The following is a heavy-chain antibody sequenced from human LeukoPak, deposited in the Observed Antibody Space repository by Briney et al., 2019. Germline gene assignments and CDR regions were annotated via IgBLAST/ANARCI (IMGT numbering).Heavy chain of an antibody. D-gene: IGHD3-22*01. CDR3: TRHDLGYSFDY. J-gene: IGHJ4*02. CDR1: GASFDSGSYS. V-gene: IGHV4-39*01. Sequence: SETLSLTCSLSGASFDSGSYSWAWIRQPPGRGREWFGTIFYNGNIFYNPSVKSRVTISVDTSNNLFTLKPRYVTAADSALIFCTRHDLGYSFDYWRQGTLVTVSS. CDR2: IFYNGNI.